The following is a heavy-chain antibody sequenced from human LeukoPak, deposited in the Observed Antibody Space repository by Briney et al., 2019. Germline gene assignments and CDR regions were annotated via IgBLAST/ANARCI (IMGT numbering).Heavy chain of an antibody. CDR3: ARGGPSGSYFDF. CDR2: INTDVSST. CDR1: GFTFSSYW. Sequence: GGSLRLSCAASGFTFSSYWMHWVRQAPGKGLVWVSRINTDVSSTIYADSVKGRFTISRDNAKDTLYLQMNSLRAEDTAVYYCARGGPSGSYFDFWGQGTPVTVSS. V-gene: IGHV3-74*01. J-gene: IGHJ4*02. D-gene: IGHD1-26*01.